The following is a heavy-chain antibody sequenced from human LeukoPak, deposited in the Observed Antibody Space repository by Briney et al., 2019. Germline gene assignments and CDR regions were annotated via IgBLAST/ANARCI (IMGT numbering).Heavy chain of an antibody. CDR1: GGTFSSYA. V-gene: IGHV1-69*05. J-gene: IGHJ5*02. Sequence: ASVKVSCKAPGGTFSSYAISWVRQAPGQGLEWMGRIIPIFGTANYAQKFQGRVTITTDESTSTAYMELSSLRSEDTAVYYCARDKATVTPEGAWFDPWGQGTLVTVSS. CDR2: IIPIFGTA. CDR3: ARDKATVTPEGAWFDP. D-gene: IGHD4-17*01.